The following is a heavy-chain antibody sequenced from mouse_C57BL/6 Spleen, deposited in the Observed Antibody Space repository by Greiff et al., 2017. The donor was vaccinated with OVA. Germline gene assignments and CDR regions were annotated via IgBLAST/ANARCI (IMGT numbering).Heavy chain of an antibody. CDR3: ARGDYYGSGGAMDY. D-gene: IGHD1-1*01. Sequence: VQLQQPGAELVKPGASVKMSCKASGYTFTSYWITWVKQRPGQGLEWIGDIYPGSGSTNYNEKFKSKATLTVDTSSSTAYMQLSSLTSEDSAVYYCARGDYYGSGGAMDYWGQGTSVTVSS. V-gene: IGHV1-55*01. CDR1: GYTFTSYW. J-gene: IGHJ4*01. CDR2: IYPGSGST.